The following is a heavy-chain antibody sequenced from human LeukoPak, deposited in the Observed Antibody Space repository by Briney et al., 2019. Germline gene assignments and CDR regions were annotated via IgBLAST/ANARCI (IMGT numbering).Heavy chain of an antibody. CDR3: AKDQPITIFGVATYYFDY. CDR2: ISGSGGST. D-gene: IGHD3-3*01. V-gene: IGHV3-23*01. Sequence: GALRLSCAASGFTFRRYGMSWVRQAPGKGLEWVSAISGSGGSTYYADSVKGRFTISRDNSKNTLFLQMNSLRAEDTAVYSCAKDQPITIFGVATYYFDYWGQGTLVTVSS. J-gene: IGHJ4*02. CDR1: GFTFRRYG.